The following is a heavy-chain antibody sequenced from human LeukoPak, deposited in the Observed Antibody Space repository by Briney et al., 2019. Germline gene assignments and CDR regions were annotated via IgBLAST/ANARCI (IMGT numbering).Heavy chain of an antibody. J-gene: IGHJ6*03. CDR3: ARVINDVLTGYRHMDV. CDR2: VYPSGNT. Sequence: SETLSLTCSVSGASMSSYYWTWIRQPAEKGLEWIGRVYPSGNTHYNPSLQNRVTVSVDTSRNEFSLKLNSVTAADTATYYCARVINDVLTGYRHMDVWGKGTTVTVSS. D-gene: IGHD3-9*01. CDR1: GASMSSYY. V-gene: IGHV4-4*07.